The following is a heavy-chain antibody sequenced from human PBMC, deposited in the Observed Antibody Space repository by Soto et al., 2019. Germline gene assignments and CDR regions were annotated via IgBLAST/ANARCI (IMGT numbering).Heavy chain of an antibody. CDR1: GYTFTGYY. D-gene: IGHD6-6*01. J-gene: IGHJ4*02. CDR2: INPNSGGT. V-gene: IGHV1-2*02. Sequence: ASVKVSCKASGYTFTGYYMHWVRQAPGQGLEWMGWINPNSGGTNYAQKFQGRVTMTRDTSISTAYMELSRLRSDDTAVYYCATNLVAARLVYHFDYWGQGTLVTVSS. CDR3: ATNLVAARLVYHFDY.